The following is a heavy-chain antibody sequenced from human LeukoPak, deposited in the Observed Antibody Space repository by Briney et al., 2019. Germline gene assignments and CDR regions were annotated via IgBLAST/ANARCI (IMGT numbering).Heavy chain of an antibody. Sequence: GGSLRLSCAASGFPFSSYGMHWVRQAPGKGLEWVARLVYDERSDYANSVKGRISISRDNSKNTLFLDMSDLRVEDTAVYYCARDLSAAFDFWGQGVLVTVSS. CDR2: LVYDERS. V-gene: IGHV3-33*05. D-gene: IGHD6-19*01. J-gene: IGHJ4*02. CDR3: ARDLSAAFDF. CDR1: GFPFSSYG.